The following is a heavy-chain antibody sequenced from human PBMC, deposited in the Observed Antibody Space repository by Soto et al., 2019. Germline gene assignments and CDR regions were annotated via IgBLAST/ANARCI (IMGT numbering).Heavy chain of an antibody. V-gene: IGHV3-74*01. Sequence: EVQLVESGGGLVQTGGSLRLSCAASGFTFSSYWMHWVRQAPGKGVVWVSRINGDGGSTNYADSVKGRFTISRDNAKNTVYLQVDSLRAEDTAVYYCARGLYLKYGQDYWGQGPLVTVSS. CDR1: GFTFSSYW. D-gene: IGHD2-2*01. J-gene: IGHJ4*02. CDR3: ARGLYLKYGQDY. CDR2: INGDGGST.